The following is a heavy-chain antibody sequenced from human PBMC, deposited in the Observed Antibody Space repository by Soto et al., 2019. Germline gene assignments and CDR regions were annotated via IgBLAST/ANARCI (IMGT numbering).Heavy chain of an antibody. CDR3: ARGSSGYISSWYYFDY. V-gene: IGHV3-23*01. CDR1: GFTFTYYA. D-gene: IGHD6-13*01. J-gene: IGHJ4*02. CDR2: ISGIGGST. Sequence: GGSLRLSCAASGFTFTYYALSWVRQSPGKGLEWVATISGIGGSTYLADSVKGRLSISRDNSKNTVSLLMNSLRAEDTAVYFCARGSSGYISSWYYFDYWGRGTLVTVS.